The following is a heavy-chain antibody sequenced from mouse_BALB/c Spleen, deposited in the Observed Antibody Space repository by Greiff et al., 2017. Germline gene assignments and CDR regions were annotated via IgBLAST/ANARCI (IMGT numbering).Heavy chain of an antibody. J-gene: IGHJ3*01. CDR1: GYTFTNYW. D-gene: IGHD2-3*01. V-gene: IGHV1-63*02. Sequence: VKLVESGAELVRPGTSVKISCKASGYTFTNYWLGWVKQRPGHGLEWIGDIYPGGGYTNYNEKFKGKATLTADTSSSTAYMQLSSLTSEDSAVYFCARWGDGYYEIAYWGQGTLVTVSA. CDR2: IYPGGGYT. CDR3: ARWGDGYYEIAY.